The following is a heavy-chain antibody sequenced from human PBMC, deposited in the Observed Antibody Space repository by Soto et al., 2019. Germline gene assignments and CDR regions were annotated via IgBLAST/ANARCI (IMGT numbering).Heavy chain of an antibody. V-gene: IGHV3-30*18. J-gene: IGHJ4*02. Sequence: SLRLSCAASGFTFSSYGMHWVRQAPGKGLEWVAVISYDGSSKYYADSVKGRFTISRDNSKNTLYLQMNSLRAEDTAVYYCAKERTSGYSSSWYGASGYWGQGTLVTVSS. CDR3: AKERTSGYSSSWYGASGY. CDR1: GFTFSSYG. D-gene: IGHD6-13*01. CDR2: ISYDGSSK.